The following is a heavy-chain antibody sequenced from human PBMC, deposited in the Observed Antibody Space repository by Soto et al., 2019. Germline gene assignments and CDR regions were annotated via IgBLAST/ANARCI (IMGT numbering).Heavy chain of an antibody. CDR3: ARDRSGWYDF. V-gene: IGHV1-18*01. CDR2: ISPHNGNA. Sequence: VSVKGYCKTSGYRLTINRRGWVRRDTGQGLEWMGWISPHNGNAKYAQKFQDRVTMTADTAASTVYMELRSLRSDDSAVFYCARDRSGWYDFWGQGTLVTVSS. CDR1: GYRLTINR. J-gene: IGHJ4*02. D-gene: IGHD6-19*01.